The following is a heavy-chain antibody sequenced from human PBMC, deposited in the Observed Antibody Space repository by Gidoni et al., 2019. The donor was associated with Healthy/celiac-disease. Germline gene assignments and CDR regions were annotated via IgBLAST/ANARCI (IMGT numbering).Heavy chain of an antibody. CDR1: GCTFSIFW. D-gene: IGHD1-26*01. V-gene: IGHV3-7*03. Sequence: EVQLVVSGGGLVQPGGSLILSCAASGCTFSIFWLCWVRQAPGKGLEWVANIKQDGSEKYYVASVKGRFTISRDNAKNSLYLQMNSLRAEDTAVYYCARGGSYPYFDYWGQGTLVTVSS. CDR3: ARGGSYPYFDY. J-gene: IGHJ4*02. CDR2: IKQDGSEK.